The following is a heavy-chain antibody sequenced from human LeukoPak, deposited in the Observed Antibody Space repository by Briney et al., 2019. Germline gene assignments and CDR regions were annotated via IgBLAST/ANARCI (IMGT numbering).Heavy chain of an antibody. V-gene: IGHV3-30*04. Sequence: PGRSLRLSCAASGFTFSSYAMHWVRQAPGKGLEWVAIISYDGSNEYYPDSVRGRFTISRDISKNTLYLQMNSLRDEDTAVYYCAKDGPEGKRVFDIWGQGTMVTVSS. CDR3: AKDGPEGKRVFDI. CDR1: GFTFSSYA. D-gene: IGHD3/OR15-3a*01. J-gene: IGHJ3*02. CDR2: ISYDGSNE.